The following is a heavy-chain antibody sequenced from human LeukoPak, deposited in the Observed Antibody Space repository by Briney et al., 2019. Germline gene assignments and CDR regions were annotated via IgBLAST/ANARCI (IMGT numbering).Heavy chain of an antibody. Sequence: GGSLRLSCAASGFAFNSYWMSWVRQTPGKGLEWVATMDGGGSATYYVDSVRGRFTITRDNAKNSLFLQMNSLRAEDTALYYCANEEWYRFDYWGQGTLVTVPS. D-gene: IGHD2-8*01. J-gene: IGHJ4*02. CDR1: GFAFNSYW. V-gene: IGHV3-7*03. CDR2: MDGGGSAT. CDR3: ANEEWYRFDY.